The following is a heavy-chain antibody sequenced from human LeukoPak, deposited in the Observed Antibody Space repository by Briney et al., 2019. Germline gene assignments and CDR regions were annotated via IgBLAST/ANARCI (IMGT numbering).Heavy chain of an antibody. Sequence: SETLSLTCTVSGGSMNNYYWSWIRQAPGKGLEWIGYISDSGSTNYDPSLRSRVTISVDTSKNQFSLKLSSVTAADTALYYCARYDYGDCWFDPWGQGTLVTVSS. V-gene: IGHV4-59*01. CDR1: GGSMNNYY. J-gene: IGHJ5*02. D-gene: IGHD4-17*01. CDR2: ISDSGST. CDR3: ARYDYGDCWFDP.